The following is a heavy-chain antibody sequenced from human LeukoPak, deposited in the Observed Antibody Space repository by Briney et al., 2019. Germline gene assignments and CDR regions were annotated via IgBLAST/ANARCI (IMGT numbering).Heavy chain of an antibody. J-gene: IGHJ4*02. CDR1: GGTFSSYA. CDR3: ARGSIQLWLNFDY. V-gene: IGHV1-69*05. CDR2: IIPIFGTA. D-gene: IGHD5-18*01. Sequence: ASVQVSCKASGGTFSSYAISWVRQAPGQGLEWMGGIIPIFGTANYAQKFQGRVTTTTDESTSTAYMELSSLRSEDTAVYYCARGSIQLWLNFDYWGQGTLVTVSS.